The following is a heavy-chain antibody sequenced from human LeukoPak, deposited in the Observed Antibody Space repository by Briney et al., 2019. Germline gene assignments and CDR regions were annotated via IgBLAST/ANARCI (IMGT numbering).Heavy chain of an antibody. CDR2: ISWNIDDI. CDR3: AIGGRGKRGAFWSGYSSFFDS. CDR1: GFTFDDYV. J-gene: IGHJ5*01. V-gene: IGHV3-9*01. D-gene: IGHD3-3*01. Sequence: GRSLRLSCAASGFTFDDYVMHWVRQPPGKGLEWVAAISWNIDDIGYADSVKGRFTISRDNAKNSLYLQMNSLRAEDTAFYYFAIGGRGKRGAFWSGYSSFFDSWGQGTLVIVSS.